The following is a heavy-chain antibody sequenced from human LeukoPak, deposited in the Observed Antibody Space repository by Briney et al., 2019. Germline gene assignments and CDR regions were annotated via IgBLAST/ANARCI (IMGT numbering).Heavy chain of an antibody. Sequence: GGSLRLSCAASGFTFSSYSMNWVRQAPGKGLEWVSSISSSSSYIYYADSVKGRFTISRDNAKNSLCLQMNSLRAEDTAVYYCARVRYFDWLYNYFDYWGQGTLVTVSS. V-gene: IGHV3-21*01. D-gene: IGHD3-9*01. CDR3: ARVRYFDWLYNYFDY. CDR1: GFTFSSYS. CDR2: ISSSSSYI. J-gene: IGHJ4*02.